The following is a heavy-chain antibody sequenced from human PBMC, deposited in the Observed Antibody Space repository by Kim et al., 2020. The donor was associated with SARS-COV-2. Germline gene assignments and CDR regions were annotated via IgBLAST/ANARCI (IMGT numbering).Heavy chain of an antibody. J-gene: IGHJ4*02. CDR3: ARVLTSVWSYFDY. Sequence: GGSLRLSCAASGFTFSSYSMNWVRQAPGKGLEWISSISSSSSYIYYADSVKGRFTISRDNARASLYLQMNSLRAEDTAVYYCARVLTSVWSYFDYWGQGTLVTVSS. V-gene: IGHV3-21*04. CDR2: ISSSSSYI. CDR1: GFTFSSYS. D-gene: IGHD6-19*01.